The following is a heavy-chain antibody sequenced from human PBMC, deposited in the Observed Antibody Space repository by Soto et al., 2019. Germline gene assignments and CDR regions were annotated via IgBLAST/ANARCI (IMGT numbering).Heavy chain of an antibody. Sequence: EVQVVESGGGLVQPGGSLRLSCAVSGFTVTINYMSWVRQAPGKGLEWVSVIYSGGTKYYADSVKGRFTISRDTSKNTLYLQMNSLRGDDTAVYYCHGYGYWGQGTLVTVSS. CDR2: IYSGGTK. J-gene: IGHJ4*02. V-gene: IGHV3-53*01. CDR1: GFTVTINY. CDR3: HGYGY. D-gene: IGHD5-12*01.